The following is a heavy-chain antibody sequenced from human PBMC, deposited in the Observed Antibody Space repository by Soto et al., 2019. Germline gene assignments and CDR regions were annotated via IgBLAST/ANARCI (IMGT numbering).Heavy chain of an antibody. CDR1: GGTFSSYA. CDR2: IIPIFGTA. Sequence: QVQLVQSGAEVKKPGSSVKVSCKASGGTFSSYAISWVRQAPGQGLEWMGGIIPIFGTANYAQKFQGRVTITADESTSAAYLELSSLRSEDTAVYYCARGKNKWELEIFDYWGQGPLVTVSS. V-gene: IGHV1-69*01. J-gene: IGHJ4*02. D-gene: IGHD1-26*01. CDR3: ARGKNKWELEIFDY.